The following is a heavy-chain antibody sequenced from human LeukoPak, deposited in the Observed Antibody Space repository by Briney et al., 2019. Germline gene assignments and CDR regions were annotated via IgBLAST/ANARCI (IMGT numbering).Heavy chain of an antibody. CDR3: ARGVYDSSGYYHY. CDR2: ISSSGNTI. D-gene: IGHD3-22*01. Sequence: GGSLRLSCAVSGFTFSSYEMNWVRQAPGKGLEWVSYISSSGNTIYHADSVKGRFTISRDNAKNSLYLQMNSLRAEDTTVYYCARGVYDSSGYYHYWGQGTLVTVSS. J-gene: IGHJ4*02. V-gene: IGHV3-48*03. CDR1: GFTFSSYE.